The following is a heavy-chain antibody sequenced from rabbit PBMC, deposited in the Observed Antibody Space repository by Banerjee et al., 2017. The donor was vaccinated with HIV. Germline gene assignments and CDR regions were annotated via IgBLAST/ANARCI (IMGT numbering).Heavy chain of an antibody. CDR2: GSGNT. CDR3: ARDLAGVIGWNFGL. V-gene: IGHV1S40*01. CDR1: GFDLSSYYY. J-gene: IGHJ4*01. Sequence: QSLEESGGGLVKPEGSLTLTCKASGFDLSSYYYICWVRQAPGKGLEWIGCGSGNTWYASWAKGRFTISKTSSTTVTLQMTSLTAADTATYLCARDLAGVIGWNFGLWGPGTLVTVS. D-gene: IGHD4-1*01.